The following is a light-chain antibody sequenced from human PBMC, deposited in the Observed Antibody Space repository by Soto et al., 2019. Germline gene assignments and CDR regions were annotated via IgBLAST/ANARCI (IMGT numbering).Light chain of an antibody. J-gene: IGKJ3*01. Sequence: EIVLTQSPGTLSLSPGERATLSCRASQSVARNFLTRYQQKPGQAPRLLIYGASSRAAGVPDRFSGSGSGTDFTLTISRLEPEDFAVYYCQRYGDSPPLFTFGPGTKVDIK. V-gene: IGKV3-20*01. CDR1: QSVARNF. CDR2: GAS. CDR3: QRYGDSPPLFT.